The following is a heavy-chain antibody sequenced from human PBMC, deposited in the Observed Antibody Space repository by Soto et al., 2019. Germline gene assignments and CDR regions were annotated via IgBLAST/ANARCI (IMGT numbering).Heavy chain of an antibody. J-gene: IGHJ4*02. Sequence: LRLSCAASGFTFSSYSMNWVRQAPGKGLEWVSSLSSSSGHIYYADSVKGRFTISRDNAKNSLYLQMNSLRAEDTAVYYCVRHWLATREFDYWGQGTLVTVSS. D-gene: IGHD1-26*01. CDR3: VRHWLATREFDY. V-gene: IGHV3-21*01. CDR2: LSSSSGHI. CDR1: GFTFSSYS.